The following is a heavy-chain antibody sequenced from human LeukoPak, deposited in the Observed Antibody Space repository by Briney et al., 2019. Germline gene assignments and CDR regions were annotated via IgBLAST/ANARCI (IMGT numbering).Heavy chain of an antibody. CDR1: GFTFVSYA. J-gene: IGHJ4*02. Sequence: GGSLRLSCAASGFTFVSYAMTWVRQAPGKGLEWVSAISGGGDTTYYADSVKGRFTISRDKSKNTMYLQMNSLRAEDTALYYCAKALDTYGYMRFDFWGQGTLVTVSS. D-gene: IGHD5-18*01. CDR3: AKALDTYGYMRFDF. V-gene: IGHV3-23*01. CDR2: ISGGGDTT.